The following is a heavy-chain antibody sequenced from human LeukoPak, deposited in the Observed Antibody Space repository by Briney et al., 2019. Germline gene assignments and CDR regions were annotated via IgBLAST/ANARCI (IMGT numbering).Heavy chain of an antibody. CDR3: AKDAGLSYDSSGYFDY. D-gene: IGHD3-22*01. CDR1: GFTFSSYA. V-gene: IGHV3-23*01. Sequence: PGGSLRLSCAASGFTFSSYAMSWVRQAPGKGLEWVSAISGSGGSTYHADSVKGRFTISRDNSKNTLYLQMNSLRAEDTAVYYCAKDAGLSYDSSGYFDYWGQGTLVTVSS. J-gene: IGHJ4*02. CDR2: ISGSGGST.